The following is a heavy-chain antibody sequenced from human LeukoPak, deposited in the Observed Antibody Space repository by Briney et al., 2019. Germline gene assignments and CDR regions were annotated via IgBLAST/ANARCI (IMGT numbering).Heavy chain of an antibody. J-gene: IGHJ2*01. V-gene: IGHV4-38-2*01. Sequence: PSETLSLTCAVSSYSFTSGYYWGWLRQPPGKGLGWIGSFYYAGNTYYNPSLKSRVTVSVDTSNNQLSLKLTSVTAADTAVYYCARGQGYFDLWGRGTLVSVSS. CDR3: ARGQGYFDL. CDR1: SYSFTSGYY. CDR2: FYYAGNT.